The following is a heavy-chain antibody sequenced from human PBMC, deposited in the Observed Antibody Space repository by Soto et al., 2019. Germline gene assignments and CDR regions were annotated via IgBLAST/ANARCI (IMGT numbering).Heavy chain of an antibody. CDR1: GFTFGDYA. CDR2: IRSKAYGGTT. D-gene: IGHD6-6*01. V-gene: IGHV3-49*03. J-gene: IGHJ6*02. CDR3: TRVDSSSSRYYYGMDV. Sequence: PGGSLRLSCTASGFTFGDYAMSWFRQAPGKGLEWVGFIRSKAYGGTTEYAASVKGRFTISRDDSKSIAYLQMNRLKTEDTAVYYCTRVDSSSSRYYYGMDVWGQGTTVTVSS.